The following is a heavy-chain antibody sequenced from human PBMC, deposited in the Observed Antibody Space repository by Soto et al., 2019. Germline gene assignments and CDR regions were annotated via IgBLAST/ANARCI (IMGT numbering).Heavy chain of an antibody. Sequence: EVQLVETGGGLIQPGGSLRLSCAASGFTVSSNYMSWVRQAPGKGLEWVSVIYSGGSTYYADSVKGRFTISRDNSKNTLYLQMNSLRAEDTAVYYCARGHGYSYGYGGILDYDYGMDVWGQGTTVTVSS. CDR3: ARGHGYSYGYGGILDYDYGMDV. J-gene: IGHJ6*02. V-gene: IGHV3-53*02. D-gene: IGHD5-18*01. CDR2: IYSGGST. CDR1: GFTVSSNY.